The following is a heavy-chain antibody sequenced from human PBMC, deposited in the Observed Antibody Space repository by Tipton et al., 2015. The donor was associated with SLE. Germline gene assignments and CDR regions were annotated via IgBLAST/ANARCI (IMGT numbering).Heavy chain of an antibody. V-gene: IGHV1-18*01. CDR2: ISPYNGNT. J-gene: IGHJ4*02. CDR3: AREPLY. CDR1: GYTFTNYG. Sequence: QSGPEVKKPGASVKVSCKASGYTFTNYGISWVRQAPGQGLEWMGWISPYNGNTDSAQNFQGRVTMTADTSTTTAYMELRSLRSDDTAVYYCAREPLYWGQGALVTVSS.